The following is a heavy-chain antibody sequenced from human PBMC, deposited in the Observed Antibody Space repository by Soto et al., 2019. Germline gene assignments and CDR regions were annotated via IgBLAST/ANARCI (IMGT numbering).Heavy chain of an antibody. D-gene: IGHD2-15*01. CDR1: GGSFSGYY. CDR3: ARGRRGGVPPRVVAATRVSWFDP. J-gene: IGHJ5*02. V-gene: IGHV4-34*01. CDR2: INHSGST. Sequence: QVQLQQWGAGLLKPSETLSLTCAVYGGSFSGYYWSWIRQPPGKGLEWIGEINHSGSTNYNPSLKSRVTISVDTSKNQFSLKRSSVTAADTAVYYCARGRRGGVPPRVVAATRVSWFDPWGQGTLVTVSS.